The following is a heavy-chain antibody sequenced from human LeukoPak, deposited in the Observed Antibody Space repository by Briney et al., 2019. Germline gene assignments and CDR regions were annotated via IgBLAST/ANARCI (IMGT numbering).Heavy chain of an antibody. CDR3: ARDSVRYDFWSGYYMNY. Sequence: GGSLRLSCAASGFTFNTYTMNWVRQAPGKGLEWVSYISGSSGIIDYADSVRGRFTISRDNAKNSLYLQMNSLRAEDTAVYYCARDSVRYDFWSGYYMNYWGQGSLVTVSS. J-gene: IGHJ4*02. CDR1: GFTFNTYT. V-gene: IGHV3-48*01. CDR2: ISGSSGII. D-gene: IGHD3-3*01.